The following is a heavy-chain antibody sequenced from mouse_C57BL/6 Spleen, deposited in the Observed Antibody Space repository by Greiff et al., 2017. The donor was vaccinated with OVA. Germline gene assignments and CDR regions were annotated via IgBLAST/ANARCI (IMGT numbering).Heavy chain of an antibody. CDR3: AREGDSSGPAWFAY. Sequence: QVQLQQPGAELVKPGASVKMSCKASGYTFTSYWITWVKQKPGQGLEWIGDIYPGSGSTNYNEKFKSKATLTVDTSSSTAYMQLSSLTSEDSAVYYCAREGDSSGPAWFAYWGQGTLVTGSA. CDR2: IYPGSGST. J-gene: IGHJ3*01. CDR1: GYTFTSYW. D-gene: IGHD3-2*02. V-gene: IGHV1-55*01.